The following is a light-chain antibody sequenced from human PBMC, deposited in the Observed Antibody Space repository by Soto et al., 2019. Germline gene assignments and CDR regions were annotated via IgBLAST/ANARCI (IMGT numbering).Light chain of an antibody. J-gene: IGLJ1*01. CDR1: SSDVGSYNL. V-gene: IGLV2-23*02. Sequence: QSALTQPASVSGSPGQSITISCTGTSSDVGSYNLVSWYQQYPGKAPKLMIYEVSKRPSGVSNRFSGSKSGNTASLTISGLQAEDEADYYCCSYAGSSTFYVFGTGIKLTVL. CDR2: EVS. CDR3: CSYAGSSTFYV.